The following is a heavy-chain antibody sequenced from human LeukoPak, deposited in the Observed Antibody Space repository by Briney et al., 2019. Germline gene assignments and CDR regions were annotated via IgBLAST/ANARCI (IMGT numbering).Heavy chain of an antibody. CDR1: GYRFSDYW. CDR2: IYIGDSDT. V-gene: IGHV5-51*01. Sequence: GESLKISCEGSGYRFSDYWIGWVRKMPDKGLEWMGIIYIGDSDTRYSPSFQGQVTISADKSISTAYLQWSSLRAPDTAMYYCARLVPSYDSNGYFDYWGQGTLVTVSS. J-gene: IGHJ4*02. D-gene: IGHD3-22*01. CDR3: ARLVPSYDSNGYFDY.